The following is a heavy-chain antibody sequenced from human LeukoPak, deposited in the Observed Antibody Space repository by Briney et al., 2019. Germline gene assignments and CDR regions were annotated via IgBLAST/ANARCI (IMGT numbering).Heavy chain of an antibody. D-gene: IGHD3-16*01. V-gene: IGHV3-20*04. CDR1: GFTFDSYG. CDR2: INWNGDDT. J-gene: IGHJ4*02. CDR3: VRGGELVGSYFDY. Sequence: GGSLRLSCAASGFTFDSYGMSWVRQAPGKGLEWVSGINWNGDDTTYADSVRGRFTISRDNAKNSLYLQINSLRAEDTALYYCVRGGELVGSYFDYWGPGTLVTVSS.